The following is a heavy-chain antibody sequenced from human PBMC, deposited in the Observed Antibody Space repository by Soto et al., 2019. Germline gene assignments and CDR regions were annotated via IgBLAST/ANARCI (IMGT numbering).Heavy chain of an antibody. CDR3: ARVVEATVTADY. J-gene: IGHJ4*02. CDR2: ISAYNGNT. Sequence: QVQLVQSGAEVKKPGASVKVSCKASGYTFTTYGISWVRQAPGQGLEWMGWISAYNGNTNYAQSLQGRVTMPTDTSTSTAFMDLRSLTSDDTAVYYCARVVEATVTADYWGQGTLVAVSS. V-gene: IGHV1-18*01. CDR1: GYTFTTYG. D-gene: IGHD4-17*01.